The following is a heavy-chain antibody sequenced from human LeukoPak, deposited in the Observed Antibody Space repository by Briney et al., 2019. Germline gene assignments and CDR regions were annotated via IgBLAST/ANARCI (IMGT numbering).Heavy chain of an antibody. J-gene: IGHJ4*02. CDR2: ISYDGSNK. Sequence: GRSLRLSCAASGFTFSSYAMHWVRQAPGKGLEWVAVISYDGSNKYYADSVKGRFTISRDNSKNTLYLQMNSLRAEDTAVYYCARDRYDILTGSDYWGQGTLVTVSS. V-gene: IGHV3-30*04. CDR3: ARDRYDILTGSDY. D-gene: IGHD3-9*01. CDR1: GFTFSSYA.